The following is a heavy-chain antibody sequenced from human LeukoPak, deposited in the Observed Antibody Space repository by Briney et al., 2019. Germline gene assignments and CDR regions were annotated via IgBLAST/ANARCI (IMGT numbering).Heavy chain of an antibody. CDR2: IIPIFGTA. V-gene: IGHV1-69*01. CDR1: GGTFSSYA. CDR3: ARSSYYDILTGYYGGNFDY. Sequence: SSVKVSCKASGGTFSSYAISWVRQAPGQGLEWMGGIIPIFGTANYAQKFQGRVTITADESTSTAYMELSSLRSEDTAVYYWARSSYYDILTGYYGGNFDYWGQGTLVTVSS. D-gene: IGHD3-9*01. J-gene: IGHJ4*02.